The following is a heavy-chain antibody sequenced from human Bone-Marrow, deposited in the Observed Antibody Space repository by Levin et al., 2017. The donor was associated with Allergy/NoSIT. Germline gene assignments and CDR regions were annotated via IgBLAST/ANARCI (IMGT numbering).Heavy chain of an antibody. CDR2: FDPEAGKT. Sequence: ASVKVSCKVSGYTLIELYIHWVRQAPGKGLEWMGGFDPEAGKTIYAQMFQGRVTMTEDTSTDTAYMELSSLRFEDTAVYYCATIGFLIRATIEYSTSWTLDSWGQGTLVSVSS. CDR1: GYTLIELY. J-gene: IGHJ5*01. V-gene: IGHV1-24*01. D-gene: IGHD2-2*01. CDR3: ATIGFLIRATIEYSTSWTLDS.